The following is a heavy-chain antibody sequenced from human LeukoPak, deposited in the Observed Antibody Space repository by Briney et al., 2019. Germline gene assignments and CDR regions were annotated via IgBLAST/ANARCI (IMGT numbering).Heavy chain of an antibody. Sequence: ASVKVSCKVSGYTLTELSMHWVRQAPGKGLEWMGGFDPEDGETIYAQKFQGRVTMTEDTSTDTAYMELSSLRSEYTAVYYCATPLYYYGSGSHLREYYFDYWGQGTLVTVSS. D-gene: IGHD3-10*01. V-gene: IGHV1-24*01. J-gene: IGHJ4*02. CDR1: GYTLTELS. CDR3: ATPLYYYGSGSHLREYYFDY. CDR2: FDPEDGET.